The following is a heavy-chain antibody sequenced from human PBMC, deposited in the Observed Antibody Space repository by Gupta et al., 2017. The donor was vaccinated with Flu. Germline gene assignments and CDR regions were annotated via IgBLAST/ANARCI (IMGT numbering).Heavy chain of an antibody. CDR2: IRTEHYENSAT. D-gene: IGHD1-1*01. CDR1: GFTFRDSP. V-gene: IGHV3-48*02. Sequence: EVRLVESGGGLVQPGGSLRLSCSASGFTFRDSPLNWVRQAPGKGLEWLSNIRTEHYENSATSYADSVKGRFTVSRDDAKNSLYLQMNSLRDEDTAVYYCATDLNWSFDCWGQGILVTVSS. J-gene: IGHJ4*02. CDR3: ATDLNWSFDC.